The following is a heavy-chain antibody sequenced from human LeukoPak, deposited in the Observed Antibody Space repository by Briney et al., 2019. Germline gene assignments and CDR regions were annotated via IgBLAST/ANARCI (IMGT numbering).Heavy chain of an antibody. Sequence: SETLSLTCTVSGGSISSYYWSWIRQPPGKGLEWIGYVHYSGSTNFNPSLKSRVTMSVDTSKNQFSLKLRSVTAADTAVYYCTRRGRGYNLDYWGQGTLVTVSS. CDR1: GGSISSYY. V-gene: IGHV4-59*08. CDR2: VHYSGST. J-gene: IGHJ4*02. CDR3: TRRGRGYNLDY. D-gene: IGHD5-24*01.